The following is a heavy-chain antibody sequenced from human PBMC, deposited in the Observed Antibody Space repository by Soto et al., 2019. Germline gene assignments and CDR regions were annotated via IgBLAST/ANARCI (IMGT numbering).Heavy chain of an antibody. D-gene: IGHD3-3*01. CDR2: IRSKPNNYAT. V-gene: IGHV3-73*01. CDR3: SRQASDFWSGKTQSYMDV. J-gene: IGHJ6*03. Sequence: EVQLVESGGGLVQPGGSLKLSCAASGFTFSGSAMHWVRQASGKGLEWVGRIRSKPNNYATAYGASVKGRFTISRDDSKNTAYLQMNSLNTEDTAVYYCSRQASDFWSGKTQSYMDVWGKGTTVTVSS. CDR1: GFTFSGSA.